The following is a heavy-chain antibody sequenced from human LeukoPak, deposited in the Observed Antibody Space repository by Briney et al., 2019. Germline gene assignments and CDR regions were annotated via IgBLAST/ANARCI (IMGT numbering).Heavy chain of an antibody. J-gene: IGHJ6*02. CDR2: INHSGST. V-gene: IGHV4-34*01. CDR1: GFHFSDYY. D-gene: IGHD2-2*01. CDR3: ARGTRAYCSSTSCQRDYYYYYGMDV. Sequence: MSGGSLRLSCAASGFHFSDYYMIWIRQSPGKGLEWVGEINHSGSTNYNPSLKSRVTISVDTSKNQFSLKLSSVTAADTAVYYCARGTRAYCSSTSCQRDYYYYYGMDVWGQGTTVTVSS.